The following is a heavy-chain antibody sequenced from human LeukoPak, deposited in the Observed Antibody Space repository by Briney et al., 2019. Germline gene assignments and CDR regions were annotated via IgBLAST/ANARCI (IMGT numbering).Heavy chain of an antibody. CDR2: IYYSGST. CDR1: GGSNSRYY. J-gene: IGHJ4*02. Sequence: SETLSLTCTVSGGSNSRYYWSWLRQPPGKGLEGIGYIYYSGSTNYIPSLKSRVTISVDTSKNQFSLKLSSVTAADTAVYYCARVDPDSSSTLEVFDYWGQGTLVTVSS. CDR3: ARVDPDSSSTLEVFDY. D-gene: IGHD6-6*01. V-gene: IGHV4-59*01.